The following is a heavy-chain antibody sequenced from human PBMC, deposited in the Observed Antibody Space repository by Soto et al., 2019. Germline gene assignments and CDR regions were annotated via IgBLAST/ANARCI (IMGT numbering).Heavy chain of an antibody. V-gene: IGHV4-61*01. CDR3: ARDAEAAAGTLDY. Sequence: PSETLSLTCTVSGGSVSSGSYYWSWIRQPPGKGLEWIGYIYYSGSTNYNPSLKSRVTISVDTSKNQFSLKLSSVTAADTAVYYCARDAEAAAGTLDYWGQGTLVTVSS. D-gene: IGHD6-13*01. CDR2: IYYSGST. J-gene: IGHJ4*02. CDR1: GGSVSSGSYY.